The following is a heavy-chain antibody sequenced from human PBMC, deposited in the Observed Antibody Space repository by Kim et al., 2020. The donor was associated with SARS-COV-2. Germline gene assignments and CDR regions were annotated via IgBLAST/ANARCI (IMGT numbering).Heavy chain of an antibody. J-gene: IGHJ4*02. V-gene: IGHV3-23*01. Sequence: AVSVRGRFTMSRDNYRNTLNLQMNSLGAGDTAVYYCARRITISGVGYYFDYWGQGALVTVSS. CDR3: ARRITISGVGYYFDY. D-gene: IGHD3-3*01.